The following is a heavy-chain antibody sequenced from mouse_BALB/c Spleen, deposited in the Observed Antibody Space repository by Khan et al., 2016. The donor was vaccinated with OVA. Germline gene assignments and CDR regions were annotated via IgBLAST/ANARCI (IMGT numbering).Heavy chain of an antibody. CDR3: AFIYCGYDWSTY. J-gene: IGHJ3*01. CDR1: GLSLTNYG. Sequence: QVQLKESGPGLVAPSQSLSITCTVSGLSLTNYGISWIRQPPGQGLEWLGVIWGDGSTNYHSALLSRLSIHKAHSKSQVFLKLNSLQTDDTATYCCAFIYCGYDWSTYWGQGTLVTVSA. V-gene: IGHV2-3*01. D-gene: IGHD2-2*01. CDR2: IWGDGST.